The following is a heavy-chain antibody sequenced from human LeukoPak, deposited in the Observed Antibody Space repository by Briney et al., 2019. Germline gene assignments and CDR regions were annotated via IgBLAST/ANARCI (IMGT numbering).Heavy chain of an antibody. V-gene: IGHV4-31*03. D-gene: IGHD1-14*01. CDR1: GVSMSSGGNY. CDR2: IYYSGTT. CDR3: ARTGARYFDF. Sequence: SQTLSLTCTVSGVSMSSGGNYWSWIRQHPGKGLEWIGYIYYSGTTQYNPSFKSRITISVDASKNQFSLRLSSVTVADTAVYFCARTGARYFDFWGRGTLVTVSS. J-gene: IGHJ4*02.